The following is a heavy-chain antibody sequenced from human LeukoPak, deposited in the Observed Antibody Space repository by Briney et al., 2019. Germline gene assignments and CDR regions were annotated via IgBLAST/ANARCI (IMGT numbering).Heavy chain of an antibody. CDR2: ISSESAHI. CDR1: GFVFSSYS. V-gene: IGHV3-21*06. D-gene: IGHD6-19*01. Sequence: GGSLRLSCAASGFVFSSYSMNWVRQAPGKGLEWVSSISSESAHILYAEPVKGRFIISRDNVENLVYLHMNSLRAEDTAVYYCARFETVAAKPFEYWGQGTLVSVSS. J-gene: IGHJ4*02. CDR3: ARFETVAAKPFEY.